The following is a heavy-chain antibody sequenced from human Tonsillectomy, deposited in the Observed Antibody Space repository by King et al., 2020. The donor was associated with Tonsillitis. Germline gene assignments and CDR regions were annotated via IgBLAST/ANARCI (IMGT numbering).Heavy chain of an antibody. J-gene: IGHJ4*02. CDR2: LYYSGST. CDR1: GGSLSSHH. D-gene: IGHD6-19*01. Sequence: QLQESGPGLLKPSETLSLTCTVSGGSLSSHHWSWVRQSPGKGLEWIGYLYYSGSTKYNPSLKSRVTISGDTAKNQFSLKLASVTAADTAVYFCAGTRSSAFYYDFWGQGSLVTVSS. CDR3: AGTRSSAFYYDF. V-gene: IGHV4-59*11.